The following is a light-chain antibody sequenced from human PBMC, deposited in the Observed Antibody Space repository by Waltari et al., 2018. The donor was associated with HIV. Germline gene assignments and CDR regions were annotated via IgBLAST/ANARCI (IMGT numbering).Light chain of an antibody. CDR3: QSYDSSLSDSVV. Sequence: QSVLTQPPSVSGAPGQRVTISCPGSRSNIRAGYDVHWYQQLPGTAPKLLIYTNSNRPSGVPDRFSGSKSGTSASLAITGLQADDEAHYYCQSYDSSLSDSVVFGGGTTLTVL. CDR2: TNS. CDR1: RSNIRAGYD. V-gene: IGLV1-40*01. J-gene: IGLJ2*01.